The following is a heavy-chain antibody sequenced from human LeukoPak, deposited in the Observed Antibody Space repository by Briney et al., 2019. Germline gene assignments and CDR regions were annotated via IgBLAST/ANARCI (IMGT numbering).Heavy chain of an antibody. J-gene: IGHJ4*02. V-gene: IGHV1-46*01. CDR1: GYTFTTYY. CDR2: INPSGGST. D-gene: IGHD4-17*01. Sequence: ASVKVSCKTSGYTFTTYYMHWVRQAPGQGLEWMGIINPSGGSTSYAQKFQGRVTMTRDTSTSTVYMELSSLRSEDTAVYYCARVGATETFDYWGQGTLVTVSS. CDR3: ARVGATETFDY.